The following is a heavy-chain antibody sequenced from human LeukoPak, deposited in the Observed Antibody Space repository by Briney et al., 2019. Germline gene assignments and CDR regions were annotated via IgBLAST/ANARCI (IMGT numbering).Heavy chain of an antibody. D-gene: IGHD6-19*01. CDR2: TSAYNGNT. J-gene: IGHJ4*02. Sequence: ASVKVSCKASGYTFTSYGISWVRQAPGQGLEWMGWTSAYNGNTNYAQKLQGRVTMTTDTSTSTAYMELRSLRSDDTAVYYCARDSGTSGWYRRFDYWGQGTLVTVSS. V-gene: IGHV1-18*01. CDR3: ARDSGTSGWYRRFDY. CDR1: GYTFTSYG.